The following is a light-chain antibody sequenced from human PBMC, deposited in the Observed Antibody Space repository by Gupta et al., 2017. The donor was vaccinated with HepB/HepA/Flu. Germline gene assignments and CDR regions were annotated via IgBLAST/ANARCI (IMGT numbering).Light chain of an antibody. CDR3: AAWDDSMNGPV. Sequence: SVLTQPPSASGTPGQRVTISCSGSSSNIGSNTVNWYQQLPGTAPKLLIYSDNRRPSGVPDRLSGSKSGTSASLAISGLQSEDEADYDCAAWDDSMNGPVFGGGTKLTVL. CDR1: SSNIGSNT. V-gene: IGLV1-44*01. CDR2: SDN. J-gene: IGLJ3*02.